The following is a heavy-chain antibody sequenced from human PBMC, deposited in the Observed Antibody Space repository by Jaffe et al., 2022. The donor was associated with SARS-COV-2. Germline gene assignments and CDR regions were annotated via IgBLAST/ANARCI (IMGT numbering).Heavy chain of an antibody. CDR2: IYYNGST. Sequence: QLQLQESGPGLVKPSETLSLTCTVSGGAISSAGYYWGWIRQPPGKGLEWIGSIYYNGSTHHNPALKSRDALSVDTSKNQFSLKLNSVTAADTAVYFCARHGGYDYSWGHYRFYFDYWGQGTLVTVSS. CDR3: ARHGGYDYSWGHYRFYFDY. J-gene: IGHJ4*02. V-gene: IGHV4-39*01. CDR1: GGAISSAGYY. D-gene: IGHD3-16*02.